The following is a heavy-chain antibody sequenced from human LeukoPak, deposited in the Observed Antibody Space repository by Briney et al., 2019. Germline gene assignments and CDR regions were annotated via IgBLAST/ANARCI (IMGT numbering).Heavy chain of an antibody. D-gene: IGHD6-13*01. CDR3: ARDQSPGYSSSWYP. V-gene: IGHV4-38-2*02. J-gene: IGHJ4*02. Sequence: SETLSLTCAVSGYSISSGYYWGWIRQPPGKGLEWIGSIYHSGSTYYNPSLKSRVTISVDTSKNQFSLKLSSVTAADTAVYYCARDQSPGYSSSWYPWGQGTLVTVSS. CDR1: GYSISSGYY. CDR2: IYHSGST.